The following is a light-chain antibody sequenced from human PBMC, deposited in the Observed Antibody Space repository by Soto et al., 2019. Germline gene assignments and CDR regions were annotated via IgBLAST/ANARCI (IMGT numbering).Light chain of an antibody. J-gene: IGLJ2*01. Sequence: QSVVTQEPSLTGSPGGTVTITCASSTCSVTSGYYPNWFQQIPGQAPRALIYSTSNKHSWTPARFSGSLLGATASLTLSGVQADDEAEYYRLLYYGCPHLVFGGGTKLTVL. V-gene: IGLV7-43*01. CDR3: LLYYGCPHLV. CDR2: STS. CDR1: TCSVTSGYY.